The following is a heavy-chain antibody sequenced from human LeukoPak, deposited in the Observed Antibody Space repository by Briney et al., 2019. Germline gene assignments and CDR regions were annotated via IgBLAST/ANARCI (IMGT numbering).Heavy chain of an antibody. CDR1: GFTFSDYT. Sequence: PGRSLRLSCAASGFTFSDYTFHWVRQAPGKGLEWVAVISYDGSQKYHADSVKGRFTISRDNSKNTVSLQVNSLRADDTAVFYCGRANSSSWHYFDYWGQGTLVTVSS. CDR2: ISYDGSQK. CDR3: GRANSSSWHYFDY. V-gene: IGHV3-30*04. J-gene: IGHJ4*02. D-gene: IGHD6-13*01.